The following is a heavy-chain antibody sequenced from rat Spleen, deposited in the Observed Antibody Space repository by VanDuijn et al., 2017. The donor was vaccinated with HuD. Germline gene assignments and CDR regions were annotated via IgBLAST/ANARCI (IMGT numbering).Heavy chain of an antibody. CDR2: ISHDGSNT. Sequence: EVKLVESGGGLVQPGRSLKLSCAASGFNFNDYWMAWVRQSPTKGLEWVAYISHDGSNTYFRDSVKGRFIISRDNTKSTLYLQMDSLRSEDTATYFCARRYYDAPFDYWGQGVTVTVSS. V-gene: IGHV5-29*01. CDR3: ARRYYDAPFDY. D-gene: IGHD1-12*01. CDR1: GFNFNDYW. J-gene: IGHJ2*01.